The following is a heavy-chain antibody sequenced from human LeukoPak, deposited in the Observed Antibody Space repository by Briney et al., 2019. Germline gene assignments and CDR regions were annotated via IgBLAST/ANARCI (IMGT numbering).Heavy chain of an antibody. D-gene: IGHD6-19*01. J-gene: IGHJ5*02. V-gene: IGHV3-66*02. CDR2: IYSGGST. Sequence: PGGSLRLSCAASGFTVSSNYMSWVRQAPGKGLEWVSVIYSGGSTYYADSVKGRFTISRENSKNTLYLQMNSLRAEDTAVYYCAREAGILFNWFDPWGQGTLVTVSS. CDR1: GFTVSSNY. CDR3: AREAGILFNWFDP.